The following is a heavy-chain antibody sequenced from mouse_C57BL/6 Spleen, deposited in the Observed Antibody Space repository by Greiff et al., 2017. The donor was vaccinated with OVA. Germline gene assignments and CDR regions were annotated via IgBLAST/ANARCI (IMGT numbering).Heavy chain of an antibody. D-gene: IGHD2-4*01. Sequence: QVQLKQPGAELVKPGASVTLSCKASGYTFTSYWMHWVKQRPGRGLEWIGRIDPNSGGTKYNEKFKSKATLTVDKPSSTAYMQLSSLTSEDSAVYYCARSEAYDYDERYYAMDYWGQGTSVTVSS. CDR3: ARSEAYDYDERYYAMDY. J-gene: IGHJ4*01. CDR2: IDPNSGGT. V-gene: IGHV1-72*01. CDR1: GYTFTSYW.